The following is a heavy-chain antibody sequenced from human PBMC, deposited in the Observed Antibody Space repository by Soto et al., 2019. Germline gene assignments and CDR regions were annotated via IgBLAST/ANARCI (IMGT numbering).Heavy chain of an antibody. D-gene: IGHD2-2*01. V-gene: IGHV4-59*01. J-gene: IGHJ6*02. CDR1: GGSISSYY. CDR2: IYYSGST. CDR3: ARVLPAAITSYGMDV. Sequence: ETLSLTCTVSGGSISSYYWSWIRQPPGKGLEWIGYIYYSGSTNYNPSLKSRVTISVDTSKNQFSLKLSSVTAADTAVYYCARVLPAAITSYGMDVWGQGTTVTVSS.